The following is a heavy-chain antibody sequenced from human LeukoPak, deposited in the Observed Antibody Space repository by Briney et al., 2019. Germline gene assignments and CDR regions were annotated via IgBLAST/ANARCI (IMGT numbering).Heavy chain of an antibody. CDR2: IIPIFGTA. CDR3: ARVYPGYSYGEN. Sequence: SVKVSCKASGGTFSSYAISWVRQAPGQGLEWMGGIIPIFGTANYAQKFQGRVTITADESTSTAYMELSSLRSEDTAVYYCARVYPGYSYGENWGQGTLVTVSS. CDR1: GGTFSSYA. D-gene: IGHD5-18*01. V-gene: IGHV1-69*13. J-gene: IGHJ4*02.